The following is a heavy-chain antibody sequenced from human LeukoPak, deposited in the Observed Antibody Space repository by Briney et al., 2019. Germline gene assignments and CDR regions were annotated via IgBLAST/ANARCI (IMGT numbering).Heavy chain of an antibody. Sequence: PGGSLRLSCAASGFTFSSYAMSWVRQAPGKGLEWVSAISGSGGSTYYADSVKGRFTISRDNSKNTLCLQMNSLRAEDTAVYYCAKDPQYSSGWYYFDYWGQGTLVTVSS. CDR3: AKDPQYSSGWYYFDY. D-gene: IGHD6-19*01. CDR1: GFTFSSYA. J-gene: IGHJ4*02. V-gene: IGHV3-23*01. CDR2: ISGSGGST.